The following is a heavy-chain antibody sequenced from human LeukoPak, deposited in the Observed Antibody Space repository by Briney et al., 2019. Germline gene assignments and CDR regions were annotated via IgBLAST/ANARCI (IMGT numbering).Heavy chain of an antibody. D-gene: IGHD2-15*01. J-gene: IGHJ4*02. CDR2: VDPEDGET. Sequence: ASVKVSCKVSGYTLTELSMHWVRQAPGKGLEWMGGVDPEDGETIYAQKFQGRVTMTEDTSTDTAYLELSSLRSEDTAVYYCATDPVGYCSSDSCYSVDYWGQGTLVAVSS. CDR3: ATDPVGYCSSDSCYSVDY. CDR1: GYTLTELS. V-gene: IGHV1-24*01.